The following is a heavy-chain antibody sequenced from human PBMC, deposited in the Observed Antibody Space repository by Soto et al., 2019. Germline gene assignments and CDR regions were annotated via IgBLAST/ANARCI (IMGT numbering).Heavy chain of an antibody. CDR3: ASPGDLSAFDI. D-gene: IGHD3-16*01. J-gene: IGHJ3*02. CDR2: IYSGGST. Sequence: GGSLRLSCAASGFTVSSNYMSWVRQAPGKGLEWVSVIYSGGSTYYADSVKGRFTISRDNYKNTLYLQMNSLRAEDTAVYYCASPGDLSAFDIWGQGTMVTVSS. CDR1: GFTVSSNY. V-gene: IGHV3-53*01.